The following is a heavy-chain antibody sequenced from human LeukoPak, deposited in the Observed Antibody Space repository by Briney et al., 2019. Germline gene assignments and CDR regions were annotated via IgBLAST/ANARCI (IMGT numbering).Heavy chain of an antibody. J-gene: IGHJ4*02. CDR3: ARDVTGTLFD. CDR2: IYSGGST. D-gene: IGHD1-20*01. CDR1: GLTVRSNY. V-gene: IGHV3-66*01. Sequence: GGSLRLSCAASGLTVRSNYMSWVRQAPGKGLEWVSVIYSGGSTYYADSVKGRFTISRDNSKNTLYLQMNSLRAEDTAVYYCARDVTGTLFDWGQGTLVTVSS.